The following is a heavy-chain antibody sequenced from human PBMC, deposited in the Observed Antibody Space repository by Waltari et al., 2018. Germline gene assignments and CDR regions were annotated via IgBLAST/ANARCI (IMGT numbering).Heavy chain of an antibody. Sequence: QLQLQESSPGLVKPSGTLSLTCAVSGDSVPSSYLWNWVRQPPGKGLEWIGQVHGSGRTNYNPSFASRVTVSLDTSNNQVSLKVTSATAADTAVYYCARDRGRGLYLDSWGPGTLVTVSP. D-gene: IGHD2-15*01. V-gene: IGHV4-4*02. J-gene: IGHJ4*02. CDR1: GDSVPSSYL. CDR3: ARDRGRGLYLDS. CDR2: VHGSGRT.